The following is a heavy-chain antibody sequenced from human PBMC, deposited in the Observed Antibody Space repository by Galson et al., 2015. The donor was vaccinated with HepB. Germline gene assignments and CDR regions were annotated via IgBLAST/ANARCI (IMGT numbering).Heavy chain of an antibody. D-gene: IGHD3-10*01. Sequence: SVKVYCKASGYTFTGYYMHWVRQAPGQGLEWMGRINPNSGGTNYAQKFQGRVTMTRDTSISTAYMELSRLRSDDTAVYYCARAFPTMVRGVIISIDYWGQGTLVTVSS. CDR1: GYTFTGYY. V-gene: IGHV1-2*06. J-gene: IGHJ4*02. CDR2: INPNSGGT. CDR3: ARAFPTMVRGVIISIDY.